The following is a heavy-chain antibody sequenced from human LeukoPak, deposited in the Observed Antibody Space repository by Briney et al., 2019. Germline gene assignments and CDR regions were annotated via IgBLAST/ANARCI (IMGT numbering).Heavy chain of an antibody. CDR1: GFTFSSYG. Sequence: PGGSLRLSCAASGFTFSSYGMSWVRQAPGKGLEWVSAISGSGGSTYYADSVKGRFTISRDNSKNTLYLQMNSLRAEDTAVYYCAKGLVGSDSWYSSSWYWVNGFDYWGQGTLVTVSS. CDR2: ISGSGGST. CDR3: AKGLVGSDSWYSSSWYWVNGFDY. V-gene: IGHV3-23*01. J-gene: IGHJ4*02. D-gene: IGHD6-13*01.